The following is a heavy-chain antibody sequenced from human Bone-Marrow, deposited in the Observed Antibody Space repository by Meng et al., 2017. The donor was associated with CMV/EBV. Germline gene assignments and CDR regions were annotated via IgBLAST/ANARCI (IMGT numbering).Heavy chain of an antibody. Sequence: GGSLRLSCAASGFSFSGYWMSWVRQAPGKGLEWVANIQQNGGAKYHVDSVKGRFTICRDNANNSLSLQMNSLRVEDTAVYYCARAIAVVNHAAFDVWGQATMAAFSS. J-gene: IGHJ3*01. D-gene: IGHD3-22*01. CDR3: ARAIAVVNHAAFDV. V-gene: IGHV3-7*01. CDR1: GFSFSGYW. CDR2: IQQNGGAK.